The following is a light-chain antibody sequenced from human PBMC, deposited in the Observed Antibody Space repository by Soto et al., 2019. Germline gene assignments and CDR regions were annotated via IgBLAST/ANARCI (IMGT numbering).Light chain of an antibody. J-gene: IGLJ3*02. CDR3: QVWDSSSDHVV. CDR2: DVS. CDR1: NIGGKS. V-gene: IGLV3-21*02. Sequence: SYEPTQPPSVSVAPGQTARITCGGNNIGGKSVHWYQQKPGQAPVLVVNDVSDRPSGIPERFSGSKSGNTATLTISRVEAGDEADYYCQVWDSSSDHVVFGGGTKLTVL.